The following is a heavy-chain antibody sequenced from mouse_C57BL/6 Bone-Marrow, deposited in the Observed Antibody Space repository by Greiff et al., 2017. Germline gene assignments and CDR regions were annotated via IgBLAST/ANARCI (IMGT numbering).Heavy chain of an antibody. V-gene: IGHV1-81*01. CDR3: ASAGIYYYAMDY. Sequence: VQLQQSGAELARPGASVKLSCKASGYTFTSYGISWVKQRTGQGLEWIGEIYPRSGNTYYNEKFKGKDTLTADKSSSTAYMELRSLTSEDSAVYFCASAGIYYYAMDYWGQGTSVTVSS. CDR2: IYPRSGNT. J-gene: IGHJ4*01. CDR1: GYTFTSYG.